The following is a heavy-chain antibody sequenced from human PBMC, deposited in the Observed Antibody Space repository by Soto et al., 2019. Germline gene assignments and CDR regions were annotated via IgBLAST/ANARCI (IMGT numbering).Heavy chain of an antibody. CDR2: IIPIFGTA. Sequence: QVQLVQSGAEVKKPGSSVKVSCKASGGTFSSYAISSVRQAPGQGLEWMAGIIPIFGTANYAQKFQGRVTITGDESTSTAYMELSSLRSEDTAVYYCARTVDIVAKIADYYYCREVWGQGTTVTVSS. CDR3: ARTVDIVAKIADYYYCREV. J-gene: IGHJ6*02. CDR1: GGTFSSYA. V-gene: IGHV1-69*01. D-gene: IGHD5-12*01.